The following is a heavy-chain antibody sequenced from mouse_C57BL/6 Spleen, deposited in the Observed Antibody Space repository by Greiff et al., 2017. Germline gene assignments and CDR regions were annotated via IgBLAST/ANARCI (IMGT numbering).Heavy chain of an antibody. J-gene: IGHJ3*01. CDR2: ISYSGST. D-gene: IGHD2-2*01. Sequence: EVQLQESGPGMVKPSQSLSLTCTVTGYSITSGYDWHWIRHFPGNKLEWMGYISYSGSTNYNPSLKSRISITHDTSKNHFFLKLNSVTTEDTATYYCARDGYPAWFAYWGQGTLVTVSA. CDR1: GYSITSGYD. CDR3: ARDGYPAWFAY. V-gene: IGHV3-1*01.